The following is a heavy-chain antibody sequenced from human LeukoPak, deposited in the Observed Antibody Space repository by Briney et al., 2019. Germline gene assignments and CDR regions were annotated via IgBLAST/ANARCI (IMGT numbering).Heavy chain of an antibody. CDR2: INQSASEI. D-gene: IGHD3-16*02. V-gene: IGHV3-7*01. Sequence: GGSLRLSCAASGFTFSNYWMSWVRQAPGKGLEWVANINQSASEIYYVDSVKGRFTISRDNVKNSLYLQMNSLRAEDTAVYYCARDPLSQNDYWGQGTLVTVSS. CDR3: ARDPLSQNDY. CDR1: GFTFSNYW. J-gene: IGHJ4*02.